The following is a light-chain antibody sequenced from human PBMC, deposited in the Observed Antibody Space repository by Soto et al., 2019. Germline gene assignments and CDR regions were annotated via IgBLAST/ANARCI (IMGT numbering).Light chain of an antibody. Sequence: DIQMTQSPSSVSASVGDRVTITCRASQGISSWLGWYQQKPGNSPKLLIYAASCLQSGVPSRFRNRDSGIDFTLTISGLQPEDFGSYYCQRANSFPLTFGGGTKEEIK. CDR3: QRANSFPLT. CDR2: AAS. CDR1: QGISSW. J-gene: IGKJ4*01. V-gene: IGKV1-12*01.